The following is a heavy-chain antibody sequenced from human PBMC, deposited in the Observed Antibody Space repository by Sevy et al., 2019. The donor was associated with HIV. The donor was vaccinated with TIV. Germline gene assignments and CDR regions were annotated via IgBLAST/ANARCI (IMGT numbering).Heavy chain of an antibody. D-gene: IGHD3-9*01. CDR1: GGSFSGYY. CDR3: AGGGPSYYDILTGYWKGREYFQH. CDR2: INHSGST. V-gene: IGHV4-34*01. J-gene: IGHJ1*01. Sequence: SETLSLTCAVYGGSFSGYYWSWIRQPPGKGLEWIGEINHSGSTNYNPSLKSRVTISVDTSKNQFSLKLSSVTAADTAVYYCAGGGPSYYDILTGYWKGREYFQHWGQGTLVTVSS.